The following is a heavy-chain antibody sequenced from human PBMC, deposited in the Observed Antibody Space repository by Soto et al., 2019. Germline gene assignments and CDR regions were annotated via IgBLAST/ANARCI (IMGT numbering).Heavy chain of an antibody. CDR1: GFSLSTDGVG. Sequence: QITLKESGPALVKPTQTLTLTCTFSGFSLSTDGVGVGWIRQPPGKALEWLAVIYWDDDKRHSPSLKNRVSVAKGTPENQVVLTMTNMDPVDTATYYWAHSGKRGIRGGIKPGGYWGQATRVIVSS. V-gene: IGHV2-5*02. D-gene: IGHD3-10*01. CDR3: AHSGKRGIRGGIKPGGY. J-gene: IGHJ4*02. CDR2: IYWDDDK.